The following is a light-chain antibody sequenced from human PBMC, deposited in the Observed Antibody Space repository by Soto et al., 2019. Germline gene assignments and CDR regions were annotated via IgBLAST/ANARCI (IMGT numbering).Light chain of an antibody. V-gene: IGKV1-33*01. CDR2: DAS. J-gene: IGKJ2*01. CDR3: QQYDSLPMYT. CDR1: QDISNY. Sequence: DIQMTQSPSSLSASVGDRVTITCQASQDISNYLNWYQQKPGKAPKLLFYDASNLETGVPSRFSGSGSGTDFTFTISSLQPEDIATYYCQQYDSLPMYTFGQGTKLEIK.